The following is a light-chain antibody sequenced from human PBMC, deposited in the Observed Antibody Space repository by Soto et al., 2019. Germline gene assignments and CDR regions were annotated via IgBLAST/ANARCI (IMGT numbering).Light chain of an antibody. CDR1: QSVGTF. J-gene: IGKJ1*01. V-gene: IGKV3-11*01. CDR3: QQCYNWPQWT. CDR2: DAC. Sequence: EIVLTQSPATLSLSPGERATLSCRASQSVGTFFAWYQQKPGQAPRLLIYDACNRATGIPARFSGSGSGTDFTLTISSLEPEDFGLYYCQQCYNWPQWTFGRATKVDIK.